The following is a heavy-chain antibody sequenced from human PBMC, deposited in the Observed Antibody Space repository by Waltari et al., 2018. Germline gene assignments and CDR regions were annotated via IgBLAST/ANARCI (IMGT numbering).Heavy chain of an antibody. CDR1: GYSFNNHL. J-gene: IGHJ4*02. CDR3: ARDGPKGSGWQFDY. D-gene: IGHD6-19*01. CDR2: INPSGGTT. V-gene: IGHV1-46*02. Sequence: QVHLVQSGAEVKKPGASVKISCQASGYSFNNHLMHWVRQAPGQGLEWMIMINPSGGTTTYAQKFQGRLTMTRDTSTSTFYMELSSLRSEDTAIYYCARDGPKGSGWQFDYWGQGTLVTVSS.